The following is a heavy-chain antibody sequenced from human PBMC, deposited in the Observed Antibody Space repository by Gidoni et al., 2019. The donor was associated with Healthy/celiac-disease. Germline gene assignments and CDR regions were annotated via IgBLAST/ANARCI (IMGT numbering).Heavy chain of an antibody. CDR3: ARVYGDYAHDAFDI. V-gene: IGHV5-10-1*01. D-gene: IGHD4-17*01. Sequence: GHVTISADKSISTAYLQWSSLKASDTAMYYCARVYGDYAHDAFDIWGQGTMVTVSS. J-gene: IGHJ3*02.